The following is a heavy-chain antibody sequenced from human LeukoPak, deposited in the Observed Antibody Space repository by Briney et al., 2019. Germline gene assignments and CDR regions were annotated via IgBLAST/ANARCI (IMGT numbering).Heavy chain of an antibody. D-gene: IGHD3-16*01. CDR2: ISYDGSNK. CDR3: ARVINDYVWGSYDY. CDR1: GFTFSSYA. V-gene: IGHV3-30-3*01. Sequence: GGSLRLSCAASGFTFSSYAMHWVRQAPGKGLEWVAVISYDGSNKYYADSVKGRFTISRDNSKNTLYLQMNSLRAEDTAVYYCARVINDYVWGSYDYWGQGTLVTVSS. J-gene: IGHJ4*02.